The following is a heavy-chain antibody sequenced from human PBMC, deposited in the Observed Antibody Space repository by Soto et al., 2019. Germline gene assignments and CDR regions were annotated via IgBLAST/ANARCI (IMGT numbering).Heavy chain of an antibody. J-gene: IGHJ6*02. V-gene: IGHV3-73*02. CDR1: GFTFSGSA. D-gene: IGHD4-4*01. Sequence: EVQLVESGGGLVQPGGSLKLSCAASGFTFSGSAMHWVRQASGKGLEWVGRIRSKANSYATAYAASVKGRFTISRDDSKNTAYLQMNSLKTEDTAVYYCTSRSNAYYYYGMDVWGQGTTVTVSS. CDR3: TSRSNAYYYYGMDV. CDR2: IRSKANSYAT.